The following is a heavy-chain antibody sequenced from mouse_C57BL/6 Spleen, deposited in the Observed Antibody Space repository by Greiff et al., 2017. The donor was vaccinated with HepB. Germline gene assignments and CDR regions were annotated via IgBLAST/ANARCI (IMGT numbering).Heavy chain of an antibody. CDR1: GFTFSSYA. CDR2: ISDGGSYT. CDR3: ARDGGYYDGSSDYAMDY. J-gene: IGHJ4*01. D-gene: IGHD1-1*01. V-gene: IGHV5-4*01. Sequence: EVKLMESGGGLVKPGGSLKLSCAASGFTFSSYAMSWVRQTPEKRLEWVATISDGGSYTYYPDNVKGRFTISRDNAKNNLYLQMSHLKSEDTAMYYCARDGGYYDGSSDYAMDYWGQGTSVTVSS.